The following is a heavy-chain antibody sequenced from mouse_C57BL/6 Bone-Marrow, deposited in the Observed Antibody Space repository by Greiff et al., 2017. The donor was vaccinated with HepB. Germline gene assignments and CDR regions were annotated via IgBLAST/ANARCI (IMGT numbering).Heavy chain of an antibody. CDR1: GFTFSSYA. CDR3: ARDCYYYGSSYGFAY. D-gene: IGHD1-1*01. V-gene: IGHV5-4*01. J-gene: IGHJ3*01. CDR2: ISDGGSYT. Sequence: EVKLMESGGGLVKPGGSLKLSCAASGFTFSSYAMSWVRQTPEKRLEWVATISDGGSYTYYPDNVKGRFTISRDNAKNNLYLQMSHLKSEDTAMYYCARDCYYYGSSYGFAYWGQGTLVTVSA.